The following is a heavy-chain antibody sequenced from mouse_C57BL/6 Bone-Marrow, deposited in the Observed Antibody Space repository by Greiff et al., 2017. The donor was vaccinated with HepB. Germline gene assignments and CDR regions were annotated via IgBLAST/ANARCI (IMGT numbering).Heavy chain of an antibody. J-gene: IGHJ3*01. V-gene: IGHV1-59*01. CDR3: ARSGYSNYGSWFAY. CDR1: GYTFTSYW. D-gene: IGHD2-5*01. CDR2: IDPSDSYT. Sequence: QVQLQHPGAELVRPGTSVKLSCKASGYTFTSYWMHWVKQRPGQGLEWIGVIDPSDSYTNYNQKFKGKATLTVDTSSSTAYMQLSSLTSEDSAVYYCARSGYSNYGSWFAYWGQGTLVTVSA.